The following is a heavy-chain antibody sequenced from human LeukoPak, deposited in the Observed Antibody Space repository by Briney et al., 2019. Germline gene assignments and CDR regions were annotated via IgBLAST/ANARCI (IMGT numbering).Heavy chain of an antibody. CDR3: ARDPPYYDSSGYYYDY. D-gene: IGHD3-22*01. J-gene: IGHJ4*02. Sequence: NSGGSLRLSCAASGFTFSTYRMNWVRQAPGKGLEWVSSISGSSIYIYYADSVKGRFTISRDNAKNSLYLQMNSLRAEDTAVYYCARDPPYYDSSGYYYDYWGQGTLVTVSS. CDR1: GFTFSTYR. V-gene: IGHV3-21*01. CDR2: ISGSSIYI.